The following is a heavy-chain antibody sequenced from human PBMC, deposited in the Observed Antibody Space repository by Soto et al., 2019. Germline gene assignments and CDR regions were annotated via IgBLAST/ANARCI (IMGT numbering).Heavy chain of an antibody. CDR1: GGTFSDNA. CDR3: AKVVATPTYFLRSGTYHPAPFYYYAMDV. Sequence: QVQLVQSGAEMKQPGSSVKVSCKASGGTFSDNAITWVRQAPGQGLEWMGGFIPIFGSANYAPKFQDRVTITADESTGTSYMQLSGLRSEDTAVYFCAKVVATPTYFLRSGTYHPAPFYYYAMDVWGKGTSVIVSS. J-gene: IGHJ6*04. V-gene: IGHV1-69*01. CDR2: FIPIFGSA. D-gene: IGHD3-10*01.